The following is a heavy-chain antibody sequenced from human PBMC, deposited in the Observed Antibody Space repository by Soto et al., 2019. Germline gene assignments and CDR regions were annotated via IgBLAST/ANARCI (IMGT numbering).Heavy chain of an antibody. V-gene: IGHV3-11*06. CDR1: GFTFSDYY. J-gene: IGHJ6*02. Sequence: GGSLRLSCAASGFTFSDYYMSWIRQAPGKGLEWVSYISSSSSYTNYADSVKGRFTISRDNAKNSLYLQMNSLRAEDTAVYYCARASYSYYYGMDVWGQGTTVTVSS. CDR2: ISSSSSYT. CDR3: ARASYSYYYGMDV. D-gene: IGHD1-26*01.